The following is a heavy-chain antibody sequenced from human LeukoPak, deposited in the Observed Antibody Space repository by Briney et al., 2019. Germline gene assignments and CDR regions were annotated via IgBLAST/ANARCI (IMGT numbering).Heavy chain of an antibody. CDR3: ARDRVVVVAATENLDYYYGMDV. Sequence: ASVKVSCKASGYTFTSYGISWVRQAPGQGLEWMGWICAYNGNTNYAQKLQGRVTMTTDTSTSTAYMELRSLRSDDTAVYYCARDRVVVVAATENLDYYYGMDVWGQGTTVTVSS. D-gene: IGHD2-15*01. CDR1: GYTFTSYG. V-gene: IGHV1-18*01. CDR2: ICAYNGNT. J-gene: IGHJ6*02.